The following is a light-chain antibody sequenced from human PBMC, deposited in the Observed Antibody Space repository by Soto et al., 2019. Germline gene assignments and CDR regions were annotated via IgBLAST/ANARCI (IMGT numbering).Light chain of an antibody. CDR1: NSNIGSNY. V-gene: IGLV1-51*01. CDR2: DDD. Sequence: QSVLTQPPSVSVAPGQKVIISCSGSNSNIGSNYVSWYQQLPGTAPKLLIHDDDERSFGIPDRFSGSKSGTSATLGITGLQTADEADYYCGTWDSSLSAAVFGGGTKLTVL. CDR3: GTWDSSLSAAV. J-gene: IGLJ3*02.